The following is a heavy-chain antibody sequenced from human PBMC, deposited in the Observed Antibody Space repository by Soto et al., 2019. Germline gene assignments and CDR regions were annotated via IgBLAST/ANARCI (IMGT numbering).Heavy chain of an antibody. J-gene: IGHJ4*02. V-gene: IGHV1-58*01. CDR1: RFTFTSSA. CDR2: IVVGSGNT. CDR3: AADRPPGY. Sequence: GGSVKVSLQASRFTFTSSAVQWVRQARGQRLEWIGWIVVGSGNTKYAQKFQERVTITRDMSTSTAYMELSSLRSEDTAVYYCAADRPPGYWGQGTLVTVSS. D-gene: IGHD3-10*01.